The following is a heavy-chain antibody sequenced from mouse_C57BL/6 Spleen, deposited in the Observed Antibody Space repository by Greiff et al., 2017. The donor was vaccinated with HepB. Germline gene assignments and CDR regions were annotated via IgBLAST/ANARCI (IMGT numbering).Heavy chain of an antibody. CDR3: GRKLTVVAPFDY. D-gene: IGHD1-1*01. Sequence: QVQLQQSGPELVKPGASVKISCKASGYAFSSSWMNWVKQRPGKGLEWIGRIYPGDGDTNYNGKFKGKATLTADKSSSTAYMQLSSLTSEDSAVYVCGRKLTVVAPFDYWGQGTTLTVSS. CDR2: IYPGDGDT. V-gene: IGHV1-82*01. J-gene: IGHJ2*01. CDR1: GYAFSSSW.